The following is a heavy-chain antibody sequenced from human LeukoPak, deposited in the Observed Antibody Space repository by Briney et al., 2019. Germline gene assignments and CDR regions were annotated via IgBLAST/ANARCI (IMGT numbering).Heavy chain of an antibody. Sequence: SETLSLTCAVSGGSISSGGYYWSWIRQHPGKGLEWIGYIYYSGSTYYNPSLKSRVTISVDTSKNQFSLKLSSVTAADTAVYYCARDRDLDSPDYYGMDVWGQGTTVTVSS. CDR2: IYYSGST. J-gene: IGHJ6*02. CDR1: GGSISSGGYY. V-gene: IGHV4-31*11. D-gene: IGHD5-24*01. CDR3: ARDRDLDSPDYYGMDV.